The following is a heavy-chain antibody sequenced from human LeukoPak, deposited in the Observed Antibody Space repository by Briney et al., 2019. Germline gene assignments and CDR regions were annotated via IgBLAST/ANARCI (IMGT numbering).Heavy chain of an antibody. Sequence: GGSLRLSCAASGFTFSSYAMHWVRQAPGKGLEWVAVISYDRSNKYYADSVKGRFTISRDNSKNTLYLQMNSLRAEDTAVYYCARDSWATGEGWFDPWGQGTLVTVSS. CDR1: GFTFSSYA. CDR3: ARDSWATGEGWFDP. V-gene: IGHV3-30*04. CDR2: ISYDRSNK. J-gene: IGHJ5*02. D-gene: IGHD3-16*01.